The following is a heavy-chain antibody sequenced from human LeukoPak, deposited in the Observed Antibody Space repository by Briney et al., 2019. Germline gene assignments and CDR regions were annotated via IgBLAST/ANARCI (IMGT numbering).Heavy chain of an antibody. Sequence: TLSLTCTVSGGSISSGSYYWSWIRQPAGKGLKWIGRIYTSGSTNYNPSLKSRVTISVDTSKNQFSLKLSSVTAADTAVYYCARVAAGPWYYYGMDVWGQGTTVTVSS. D-gene: IGHD6-13*01. CDR2: IYTSGST. V-gene: IGHV4-61*02. CDR1: GGSISSGSYY. J-gene: IGHJ6*02. CDR3: ARVAAGPWYYYGMDV.